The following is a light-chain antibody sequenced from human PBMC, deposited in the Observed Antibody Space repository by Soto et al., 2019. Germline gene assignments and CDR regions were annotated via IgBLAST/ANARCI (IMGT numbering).Light chain of an antibody. V-gene: IGKV3-20*01. Sequence: IVLTQSPGTLSLSPGERAIVSCRASQNFGNTFLAWYRQKPGQAPRLLIYGVSNRATRTPERISVSGSGTDFTLTISRLEPEDFAVYFCQQYARSPYTFGQGTKLEIK. CDR3: QQYARSPYT. CDR2: GVS. J-gene: IGKJ2*01. CDR1: QNFGNTF.